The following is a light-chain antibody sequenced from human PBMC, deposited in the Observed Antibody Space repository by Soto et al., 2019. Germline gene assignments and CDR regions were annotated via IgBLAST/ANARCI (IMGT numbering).Light chain of an antibody. CDR1: SSDAGNYNL. CDR2: EGS. Sequence: QSALTQPASVSGSPGQSITISCTGTSSDAGNYNLVSWYQHHPGKAPKLMNYEGSKRPSGVSNRFSGSNSGTTASLTISGLQAEDEADYYCCSYAGSRVFGGGTKLTVL. V-gene: IGLV2-23*01. CDR3: CSYAGSRV. J-gene: IGLJ3*02.